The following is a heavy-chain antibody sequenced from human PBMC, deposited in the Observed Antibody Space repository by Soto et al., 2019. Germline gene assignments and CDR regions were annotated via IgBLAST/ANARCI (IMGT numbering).Heavy chain of an antibody. CDR1: KNSIRNYY. V-gene: IGHV4-59*01. D-gene: IGHD4-17*01. CDR2: IYYSGST. CDR3: ARESYGDYSYIDY. J-gene: IGHJ4*02. Sequence: LETLSLTCIVSKNSIRNYYWNWIRQSPGKGLEWIGYIYYSGSTNYNPSLKSRVTISVDTSKNQFSLKLSSVTAADTAVYYCARESYGDYSYIDYWGQGTLVTVSS.